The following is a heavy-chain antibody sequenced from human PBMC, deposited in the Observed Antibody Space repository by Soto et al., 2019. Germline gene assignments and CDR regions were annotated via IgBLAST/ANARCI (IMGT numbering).Heavy chain of an antibody. V-gene: IGHV2-5*02. CDR1: GFSLSTSGVG. D-gene: IGHD3-3*01. J-gene: IGHJ4*02. CDR2: IYWDDDK. Sequence: QITLKESGPSLVKPTQTLTLTCTFSGFSLSTSGVGVGWIRQPPGKALEWLAVIYWDDDKRYSPSLKRRLTLTKDTSKNQVVLTMITVDPVDTATYYCAHLDDFYFAYWGQRTLVTVSS. CDR3: AHLDDFYFAY.